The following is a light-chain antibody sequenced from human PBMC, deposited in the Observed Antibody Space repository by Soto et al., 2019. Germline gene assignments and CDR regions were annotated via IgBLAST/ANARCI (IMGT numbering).Light chain of an antibody. J-gene: IGLJ1*01. Sequence: QSALTQPPSASGSPGQSVTISCTGTSSDVGAYNYVSWYQQHPGKAPKLMIYGVNKRPSGVPDRFSGSKSGNTASLTVSGLQADDEADYYCSSYAGSNNLGVFGTGTKLTVL. V-gene: IGLV2-8*01. CDR2: GVN. CDR1: SSDVGAYNY. CDR3: SSYAGSNNLGV.